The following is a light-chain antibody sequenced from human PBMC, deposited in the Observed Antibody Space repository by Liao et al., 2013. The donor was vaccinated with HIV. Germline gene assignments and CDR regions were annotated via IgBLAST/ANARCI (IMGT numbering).Light chain of an antibody. Sequence: SYELTQPPSVSVSPGQTATITCSGDKLGDKYVAWYQQKPGLSPVEVLYQDNNRPSGIPERFSGSNSGNKATLTIRGTQVMDEADYYCQTWDSTSYVFGTGTKVIVL. CDR2: QDN. J-gene: IGLJ1*01. CDR3: QTWDSTSYV. CDR1: KLGDKY. V-gene: IGLV3-1*01.